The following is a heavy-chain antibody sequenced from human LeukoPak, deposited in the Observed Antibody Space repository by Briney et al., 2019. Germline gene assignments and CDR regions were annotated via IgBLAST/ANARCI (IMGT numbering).Heavy chain of an antibody. CDR2: IIPIFGTA. J-gene: IGHJ6*04. D-gene: IGHD6-19*01. Sequence: SVKVSFKASGGTFIIYAISWVRRAPGQGREWRGGIIPIFGTANYAQKFQGRVTITADESTSTAYMELSSLRSEDTAVYYCARDTHSSGADVWGKGTTVTVSS. CDR3: ARDTHSSGADV. V-gene: IGHV1-69*13. CDR1: GGTFIIYA.